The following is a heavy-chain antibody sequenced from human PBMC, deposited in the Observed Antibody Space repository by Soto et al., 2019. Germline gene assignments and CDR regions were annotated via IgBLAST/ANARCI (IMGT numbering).Heavy chain of an antibody. Sequence: GESLKISCKGSGYSFTSYWIGWVRQMPGKGLEWMGIIYPGDSDTRYSPSFQGQVTISADKSISTAYLQWSSLKASDTAMYYCARHRLELIVGDGMDVWGQGTTVTVSS. CDR3: ARHRLELIVGDGMDV. D-gene: IGHD1-7*01. J-gene: IGHJ6*02. V-gene: IGHV5-51*01. CDR1: GYSFTSYW. CDR2: IYPGDSDT.